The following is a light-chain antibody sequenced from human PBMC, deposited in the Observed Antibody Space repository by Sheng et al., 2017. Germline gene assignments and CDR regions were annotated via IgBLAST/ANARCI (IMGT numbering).Light chain of an antibody. CDR2: GAS. J-gene: IGKJ2*01. CDR3: QQYGSSLPYT. V-gene: IGKV3-15*01. Sequence: EIVMTQSPATLSVSPGERATLSCRASQSVSSKLAWYQQKPGQAPRLLIYGASTRATGIPARFSGSGSGTEFTLTISSLQSEDFAVYYCQQYGSSLPYTFGQGTKLEIK. CDR1: QSVSSK.